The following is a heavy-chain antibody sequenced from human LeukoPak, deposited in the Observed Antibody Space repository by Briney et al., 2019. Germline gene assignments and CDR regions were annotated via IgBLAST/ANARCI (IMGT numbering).Heavy chain of an antibody. V-gene: IGHV4-34*01. CDR3: ARASHDYGDYSHFDY. J-gene: IGHJ4*02. CDR2: INHSGST. CDR1: GGSFNGYY. Sequence: SETLSLTCAVYGGSFNGYYWSWIRQPPGKGLEWIGEINHSGSTNYSPSLKSRVTLSVDTSKNQFSLRLSSVTAADTAVYYCARASHDYGDYSHFDYWGQGTLVTVSS. D-gene: IGHD4-17*01.